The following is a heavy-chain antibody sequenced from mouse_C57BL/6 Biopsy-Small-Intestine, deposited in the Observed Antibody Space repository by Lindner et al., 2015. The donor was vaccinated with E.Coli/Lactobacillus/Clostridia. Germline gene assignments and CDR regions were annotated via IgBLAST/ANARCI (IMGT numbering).Heavy chain of an antibody. Sequence: SVKVSCKASGGTFSSYAISWVRQAPGQGLEWMGRIIPILGIANYAQKFQGRVTITADKSTSTAYMELSSLRSEDTAVYYCARSYSPGLLLPKPYGMDVWGQGTTVTVSS. CDR1: GGTFSSYA. D-gene: IGHD1-1*01. CDR2: IIPILGIA. J-gene: IGHJ1*01. V-gene: IGHV1-81*01. CDR3: ARSYSPGLLLPKPYGMDV.